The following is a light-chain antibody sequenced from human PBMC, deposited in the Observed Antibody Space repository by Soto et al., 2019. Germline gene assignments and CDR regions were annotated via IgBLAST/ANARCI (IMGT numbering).Light chain of an antibody. V-gene: IGKV1-6*01. CDR2: AAS. Sequence: AIQMTQSPSSLSASVGDRVTITCRASQGIGNDLAWYQQRPGKAPKLLIYAASSLQSGVPSRFSGSGSGTDFTLTISSLQAEDFATYYCLQHHDYPWAFGQGTKVETK. J-gene: IGKJ1*01. CDR3: LQHHDYPWA. CDR1: QGIGND.